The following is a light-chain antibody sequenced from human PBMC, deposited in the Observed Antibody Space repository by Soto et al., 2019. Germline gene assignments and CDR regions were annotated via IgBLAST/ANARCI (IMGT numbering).Light chain of an antibody. Sequence: QPVLTQPPSVSGAPGQRVTISCTGSQSNIGSSYTVHWYQHLPGSAPKLLISSDNTRPSGVSDRFSASKSGTSASLAISGLQADDEADYYCQCYDSSQSGSVVFGGGTKLTVL. CDR3: QCYDSSQSGSVV. J-gene: IGLJ2*01. CDR1: QSNIGSSYT. V-gene: IGLV1-40*01. CDR2: SDN.